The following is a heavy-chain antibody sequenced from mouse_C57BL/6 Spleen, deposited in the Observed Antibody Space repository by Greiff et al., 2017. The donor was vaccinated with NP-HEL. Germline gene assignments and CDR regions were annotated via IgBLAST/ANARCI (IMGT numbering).Heavy chain of an antibody. Sequence: QVQLQQSGAELVRPGSSVKLSCKASGYTFTSYWMDWVKQRPGQGLEWIGNIYPSDSETHYNQKFKDKATLTVDKSSSTAYMQLSSLTSEDSAVYYCAREGNDGYYGTNLYYFDYWGQGTTLTVSS. V-gene: IGHV1-61*01. J-gene: IGHJ2*01. CDR3: AREGNDGYYGTNLYYFDY. CDR1: GYTFTSYW. D-gene: IGHD2-3*01. CDR2: IYPSDSET.